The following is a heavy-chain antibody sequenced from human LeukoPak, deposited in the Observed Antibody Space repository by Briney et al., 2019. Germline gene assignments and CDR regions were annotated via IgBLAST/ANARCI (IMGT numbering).Heavy chain of an antibody. J-gene: IGHJ4*02. Sequence: SETLSLTCTVSVGSISSSSYYWGWIRQPPGEGLEWIGSIYYSGSTYYNPSLKSRVTISLDTSKNQFSLKLSSVTAADTAVYYCARGVAPSIAAAGTILSFDYWGQGTLVTVSS. D-gene: IGHD6-13*01. CDR3: ARGVAPSIAAAGTILSFDY. CDR1: VGSISSSSYY. CDR2: IYYSGST. V-gene: IGHV4-39*07.